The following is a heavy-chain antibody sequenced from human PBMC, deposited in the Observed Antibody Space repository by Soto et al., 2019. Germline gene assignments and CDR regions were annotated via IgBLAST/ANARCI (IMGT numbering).Heavy chain of an antibody. CDR1: GFTFSSYW. CDR2: INQDGSEK. D-gene: IGHD3-22*01. CDR3: AREVEYYDSSGPFYYYDMDV. V-gene: IGHV3-7*01. Sequence: GGSLRLSFAASGFTFSSYWMTWVRQAPGKGLEWVAKINQDGSEKYYVDSVKGRFTISRDNAKNSLYLQMNSLRAEDTAVYYCAREVEYYDSSGPFYYYDMDVWGQGTTVTVLL. J-gene: IGHJ6*02.